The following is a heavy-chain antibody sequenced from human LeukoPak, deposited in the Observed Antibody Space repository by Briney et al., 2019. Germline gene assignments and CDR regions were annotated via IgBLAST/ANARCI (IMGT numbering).Heavy chain of an antibody. CDR2: ISAYNGNT. Sequence: GASVKVSCKASGYTFTSYDISWVRQAPGQGLEWMGWISAYNGNTNYAQKFQGRVTMTTDTSTSTAYMELRSLRSDDTAVYHCARDHSYSSSSGLFDYWGQGTLVTASS. D-gene: IGHD6-6*01. CDR3: ARDHSYSSSSGLFDY. V-gene: IGHV1-18*01. J-gene: IGHJ4*02. CDR1: GYTFTSYD.